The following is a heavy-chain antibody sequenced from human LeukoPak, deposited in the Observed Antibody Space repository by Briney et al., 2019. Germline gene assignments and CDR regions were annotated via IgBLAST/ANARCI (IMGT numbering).Heavy chain of an antibody. CDR3: ARASSDCGGDCYPAVDAFDI. CDR2: TYYRSKWYN. D-gene: IGHD2-21*02. Sequence: SQTLSLTCAISGDSVSSNSAAWNWIRQSPSRGLEWLGRTYYRSKWYNDYAVSVKSRITINPDTSKNQFSLQLNSVTPEDTAVYYCARASSDCGGDCYPAVDAFDIWGQGTMVTVSS. CDR1: GDSVSSNSAA. V-gene: IGHV6-1*01. J-gene: IGHJ3*02.